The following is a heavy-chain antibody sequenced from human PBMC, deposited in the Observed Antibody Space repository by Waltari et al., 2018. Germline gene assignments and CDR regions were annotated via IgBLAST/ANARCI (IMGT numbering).Heavy chain of an antibody. CDR1: GGTFSSYT. D-gene: IGHD1-26*01. CDR3: ARDWVGSELVHRPDGVDV. V-gene: IGHV1-69*08. CDR2: IIPFLDRT. J-gene: IGHJ6*02. Sequence: QLQLVQSGAEVKKPGSSVNVSCKASGGTFSSYTISWVRQAPGQGLEGMGRIIPFLDRTNQAQRFRGRVTRTADKKTGTAYMEMGGLTSEDTAVYYCARDWVGSELVHRPDGVDVWGQGTTVIVSS.